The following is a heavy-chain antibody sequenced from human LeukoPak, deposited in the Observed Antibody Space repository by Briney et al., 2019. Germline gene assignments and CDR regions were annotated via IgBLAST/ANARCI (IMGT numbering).Heavy chain of an antibody. V-gene: IGHV1-18*01. CDR1: GYTFTSYG. CDR2: ISAYNGNT. J-gene: IGHJ4*02. D-gene: IGHD3-9*01. CDR3: ARDRALTSYYDILTGYYTAVDY. Sequence: ASVRVSCKASGYTFTSYGISWVRQAPGQGLEWMGWISAYNGNTNYAQKLQGRVTMTTDTSTSTAYMELRSLRSDDTAVYYCARDRALTSYYDILTGYYTAVDYWGQGTLVTVSS.